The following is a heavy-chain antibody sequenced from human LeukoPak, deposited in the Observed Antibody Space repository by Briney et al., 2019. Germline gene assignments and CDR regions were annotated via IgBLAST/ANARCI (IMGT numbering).Heavy chain of an antibody. J-gene: IGHJ4*02. D-gene: IGHD3-3*01. V-gene: IGHV3-13*01. CDR2: IGTAGDT. CDR3: AKDLGVVIDY. Sequence: GGSLRLSCAASGFPFRSYHIHCVRQATGKGLECVLAIGTAGDTYYPGSVKGRFTISRDNSKNTLYLQMNSLRAEDTAVYYCAKDLGVVIDYWGQGTLVTVSS. CDR1: GFPFRSYH.